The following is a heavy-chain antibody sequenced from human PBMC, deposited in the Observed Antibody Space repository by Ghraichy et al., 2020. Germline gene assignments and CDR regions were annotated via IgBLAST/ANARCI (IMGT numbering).Heavy chain of an antibody. D-gene: IGHD2-15*01. CDR3: AKTSGDSSYSGPQY. Sequence: GGSLRLSCAASGFTFAGYGMSWVRQAPGKGPEWVSGLSGGGDTTFYADSVKGRFTISRDNSRNIVYLEMNSLGAEDTAIYHCAKTSGDSSYSGPQYWGQGPLGPVS. J-gene: IGHJ4*02. CDR2: LSGGGDTT. V-gene: IGHV3-23*01. CDR1: GFTFAGYG.